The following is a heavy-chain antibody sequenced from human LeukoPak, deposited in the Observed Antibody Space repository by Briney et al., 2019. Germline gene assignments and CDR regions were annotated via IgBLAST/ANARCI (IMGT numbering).Heavy chain of an antibody. CDR1: GFTISNNY. J-gene: IGHJ3*02. V-gene: IGHV3-53*04. D-gene: IGHD5-24*01. Sequence: PGGSLRLSCAASGFTISNNYMSWVRQAPGKGLEWVSVIYSGGSTYYGDSVKGRFTISRHNSRNTLDLQLNSLGPEHTALYYCAIIDGHNYSNAFHIWGQGTMVTVSS. CDR3: AIIDGHNYSNAFHI. CDR2: IYSGGST.